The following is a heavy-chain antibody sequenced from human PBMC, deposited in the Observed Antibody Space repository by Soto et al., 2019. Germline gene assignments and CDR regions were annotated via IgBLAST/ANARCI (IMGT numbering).Heavy chain of an antibody. CDR1: GYTFTSYG. Sequence: ASVKVSCKASGYTFTSYGISWVRQAPGQGLEWMGWISAYNGNTNYAQKLQGRVTMTTDTSTSTAYMELRSLRSDDTAVYYCARDGCSSTSCYYYYYYGMDVWGQGTTVTGSS. CDR3: ARDGCSSTSCYYYYYYGMDV. CDR2: ISAYNGNT. V-gene: IGHV1-18*01. J-gene: IGHJ6*02. D-gene: IGHD2-2*01.